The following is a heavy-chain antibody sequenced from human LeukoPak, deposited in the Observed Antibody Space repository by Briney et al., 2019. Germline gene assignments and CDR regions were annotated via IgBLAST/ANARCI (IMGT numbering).Heavy chain of an antibody. CDR2: ISYDGSNK. Sequence: GRSLRLSCAASGFTFSSYGMHWVRQAPGKGLEWVAVISYDGSNKYYADSVKGRFTISRDNSKNTLYLQLNSLRAEDTAVYYCAKTGGPWDWGQGTLVTVSS. J-gene: IGHJ4*02. CDR1: GFTFSSYG. D-gene: IGHD7-27*01. V-gene: IGHV3-30*18. CDR3: AKTGGPWD.